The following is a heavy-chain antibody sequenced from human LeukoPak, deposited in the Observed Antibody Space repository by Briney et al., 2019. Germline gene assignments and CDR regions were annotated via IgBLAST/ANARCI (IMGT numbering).Heavy chain of an antibody. J-gene: IGHJ5*02. CDR2: IYYSGCT. Sequence: SETLSLTCTVSGGSISSYYWSWIRQPPGKGLEWIGYIYYSGCTNYNPSLKSRVTISVDTSKNQFSLKLSSVTAADTAVYYCASPHPYYYDSSGYPLASWGQGTLVTVSS. CDR1: GGSISSYY. V-gene: IGHV4-59*08. CDR3: ASPHPYYYDSSGYPLAS. D-gene: IGHD3-22*01.